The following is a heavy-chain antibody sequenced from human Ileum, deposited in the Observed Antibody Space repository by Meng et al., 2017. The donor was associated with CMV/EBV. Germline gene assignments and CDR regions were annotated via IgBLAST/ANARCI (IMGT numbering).Heavy chain of an antibody. D-gene: IGHD4-11*01. CDR3: AKDRYNNYYFDY. Sequence: GGSLRPSCATSGFTFSSYGMHWVRQAPGKGLEWVASLQYDGGYNYYADSVKGRFAISRDNSKNTLYLQMNSLRAENTAVYYGAKDRYNNYYFDYWGQGTLVTVSS. CDR2: LQYDGGYN. V-gene: IGHV3-30*02. CDR1: GFTFSSYG. J-gene: IGHJ4*02.